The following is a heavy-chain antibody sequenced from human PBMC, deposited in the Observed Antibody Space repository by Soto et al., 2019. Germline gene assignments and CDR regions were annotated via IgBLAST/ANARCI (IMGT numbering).Heavy chain of an antibody. CDR1: GGSFSGYY. Sequence: SETLSLTCAVYGGSFSGYYWSWIRQPPGKGLEWIGEINHSGSTNYNPSLKSRVTISVDTSKNQFSLKLSSVTAADTAVYYCATAPSEIYWFDPWGQGTLVTAPQ. CDR3: ATAPSEIYWFDP. V-gene: IGHV4-34*01. J-gene: IGHJ5*02. D-gene: IGHD3-3*01. CDR2: INHSGST.